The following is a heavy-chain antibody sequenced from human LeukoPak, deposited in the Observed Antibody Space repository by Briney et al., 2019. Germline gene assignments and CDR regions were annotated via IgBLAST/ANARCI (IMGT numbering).Heavy chain of an antibody. J-gene: IGHJ5*02. CDR1: GFTFSNYA. CDR3: AKTQGYYDA. Sequence: GGPLRLSCVASGFTFSNYAMTWVRQAPGKGPELVSGVWGADDKTVYGDAVKGRFTISRDNSKNTLYLQMNSLRADDTAVYYCAKTQGYYDAWGQGALVTVSS. CDR2: VWGADDKT. V-gene: IGHV3-23*01. D-gene: IGHD2-15*01.